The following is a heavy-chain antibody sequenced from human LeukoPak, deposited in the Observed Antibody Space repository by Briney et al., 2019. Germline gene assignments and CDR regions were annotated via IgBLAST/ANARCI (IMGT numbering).Heavy chain of an antibody. V-gene: IGHV1-69*01. CDR2: IIPIFGTT. Sequence: SVKASCEAPVGTFSSSTISCVRQSLGQGLEWMVGIIPIFGTTSYARKFQGRVTITPDESTSTAYMELSSLRSEDTAVYYCAREAGGCSSTSCHGQNWGQGTLVTVSS. J-gene: IGHJ4*02. CDR1: VGTFSSST. CDR3: AREAGGCSSTSCHGQN. D-gene: IGHD2-2*01.